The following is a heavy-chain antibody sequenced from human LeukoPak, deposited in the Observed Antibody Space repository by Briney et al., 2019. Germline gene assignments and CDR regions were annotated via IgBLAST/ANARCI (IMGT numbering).Heavy chain of an antibody. D-gene: IGHD1-26*01. CDR3: ARGVGATGAIDY. CDR2: RNPNSGNT. J-gene: IGHJ4*02. CDR1: GYTFTSYD. V-gene: IGHV1-8*01. Sequence: GASVKVSCKASGYTFTSYDINWVRQATGQGLEWMGWRNPNSGNTGYAQKFQGRVTMTRNTSISTAYMELSSLRSEDTAVYYCARGVGATGAIDYWGQGTLVTVSS.